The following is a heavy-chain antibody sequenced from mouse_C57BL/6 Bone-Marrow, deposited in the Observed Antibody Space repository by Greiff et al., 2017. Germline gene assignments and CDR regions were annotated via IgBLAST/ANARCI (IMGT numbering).Heavy chain of an antibody. J-gene: IGHJ4*01. V-gene: IGHV1-50*01. Sequence: QVQLQQPGAELVKPGASVKLSCKASGYTFTSYWMKWVQQSPGQGLAWIGEIDPYDSDTNSNQKFKGKATLTVDTSSCTAYMQLSSLTSADSAVYYCARCRIYYGWIDYWGQGTTVTVSS. D-gene: IGHD2-2*01. CDR3: ARCRIYYGWIDY. CDR2: IDPYDSDT. CDR1: GYTFTSYW.